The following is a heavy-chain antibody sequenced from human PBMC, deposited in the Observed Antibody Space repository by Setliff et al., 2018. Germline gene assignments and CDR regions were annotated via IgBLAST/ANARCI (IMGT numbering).Heavy chain of an antibody. CDR2: IKQDGSEK. D-gene: IGHD1-20*01. Sequence: GGSLRLSCAASGFTFSNYWMSWVRQTPGKGLEWVAHIKQDGSEKYYVDSVKGRFIISRDNAKNSLYLQMNSLRDEDTAVYYCTRLRITAPLHDYMDVWGKGTTVTVSS. CDR1: GFTFSNYW. V-gene: IGHV3-7*03. CDR3: TRLRITAPLHDYMDV. J-gene: IGHJ6*03.